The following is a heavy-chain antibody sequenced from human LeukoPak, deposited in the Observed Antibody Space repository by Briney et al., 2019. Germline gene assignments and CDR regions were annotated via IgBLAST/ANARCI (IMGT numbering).Heavy chain of an antibody. CDR3: ARGPSLVGLRFLEWLSRAWFDP. CDR2: INHSGST. D-gene: IGHD3-3*01. J-gene: IGHJ5*02. Sequence: RPSETLSLTYAVYGGSFSGYYWSWIRQPPGKGLEWIGEINHSGSTNYNPSLKSRVTISVDTSKNQFSLKLSSVTAADTAVYYCARGPSLVGLRFLEWLSRAWFDPWGQGTLVTVSS. CDR1: GGSFSGYY. V-gene: IGHV4-34*01.